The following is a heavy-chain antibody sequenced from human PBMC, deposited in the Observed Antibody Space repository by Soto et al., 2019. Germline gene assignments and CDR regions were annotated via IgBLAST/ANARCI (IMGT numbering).Heavy chain of an antibody. D-gene: IGHD1-7*01. CDR3: AREPGITHYYYGMDV. J-gene: IGHJ6*02. CDR2: IYHSGPT. Sequence: SETLSLTCDVSGGSISSGSYSWSWIRQPPGKGLEWIGYIYHSGPTYSNPSLNSRVTISVDRSKNQFSLKLSSVTAADTAVYYCAREPGITHYYYGMDVWGQGTTVTVSS. CDR1: GGSISSGSYS. V-gene: IGHV4-30-2*01.